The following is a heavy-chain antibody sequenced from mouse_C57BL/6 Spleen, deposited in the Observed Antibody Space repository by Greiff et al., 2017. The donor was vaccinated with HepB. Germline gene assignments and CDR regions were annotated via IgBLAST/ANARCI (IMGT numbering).Heavy chain of an antibody. V-gene: IGHV1-64*01. CDR2: IHPNSGST. Sequence: VQLQQPGAELVKPGASVKLSCKASGYTFTSYWMHWVKQRPGQGLEWIGMIHPNSGSTNYNEKFKSKATLTVDKSSSTAYMQLSSLTSEDSAVYYCARETYYSNPAWFAYWGQGTLVTVSA. CDR3: ARETYYSNPAWFAY. J-gene: IGHJ3*01. CDR1: GYTFTSYW. D-gene: IGHD2-5*01.